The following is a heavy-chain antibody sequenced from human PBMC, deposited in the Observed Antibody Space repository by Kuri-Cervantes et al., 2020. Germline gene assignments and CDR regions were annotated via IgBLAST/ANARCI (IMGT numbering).Heavy chain of an antibody. CDR1: GGSISSYY. CDR2: IYYSGST. CDR3: ARAPGYYNALDV. D-gene: IGHD3-10*01. J-gene: IGHJ6*02. V-gene: IGHV4-59*08. Sequence: ESLKISCTVSGGSISSYYWSWIRQPPGKGLEWIGYIYYSGSTYYNPSLKSRVTISVDTSKNQLSLKLSSVTAADTAVYYCARAPGYYNALDVWGQGTMVTVSS.